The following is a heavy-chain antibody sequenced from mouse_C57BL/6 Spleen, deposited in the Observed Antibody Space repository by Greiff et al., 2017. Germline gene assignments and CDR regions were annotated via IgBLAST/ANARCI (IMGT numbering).Heavy chain of an antibody. D-gene: IGHD2-1*01. J-gene: IGHJ3*01. CDR1: GYTFTEYT. CDR3: TKHEDHLLSFAY. Sequence: QVQLQESGAELVKPGASVKLSCKASGYTFTEYTIHWVKQRSGQGLEWIGWFYPGSGSIKYNEKFKDKATLTADKSSSTVYMKLSRITSEVSAVYFCTKHEDHLLSFAYWGQGTLVTVSA. V-gene: IGHV1-62-2*01. CDR2: FYPGSGSI.